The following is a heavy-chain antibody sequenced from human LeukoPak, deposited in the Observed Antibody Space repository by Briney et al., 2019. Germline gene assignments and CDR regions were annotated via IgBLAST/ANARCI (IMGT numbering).Heavy chain of an antibody. CDR2: MNHSGST. CDR3: ARILGLGWGGYYDILTGDYGMDV. D-gene: IGHD3-9*01. Sequence: SETLSLTCAVYGGSFSGYYWSWIRQPPGKGLEWIGEMNHSGSTNYNPSLKSRVTISVDTSKNQFSLKLSSVTAADTAVYYCARILGLGWGGYYDILTGDYGMDVWGQGTTVTVSS. V-gene: IGHV4-34*01. J-gene: IGHJ6*02. CDR1: GGSFSGYY.